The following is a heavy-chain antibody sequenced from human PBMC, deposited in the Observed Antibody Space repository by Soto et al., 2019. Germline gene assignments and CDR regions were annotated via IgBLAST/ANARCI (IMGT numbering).Heavy chain of an antibody. CDR2: IWYDGSNK. CDR1: GFRFSSFG. D-gene: IGHD2-21*02. V-gene: IGHV3-33*06. CDR3: AKDLPSAVMVTATQTSPFES. J-gene: IGHJ4*02. Sequence: QVQLVESGGGVVQPGRSLRLSCAASGFRFSSFGMHWVRQAPGKGLEWVAVIWYDGSNKYYGDSVQGRFTISRDNSNNMVYLHINTLRAEDTAVYYCAKDLPSAVMVTATQTSPFESWGQGTLVTVSP.